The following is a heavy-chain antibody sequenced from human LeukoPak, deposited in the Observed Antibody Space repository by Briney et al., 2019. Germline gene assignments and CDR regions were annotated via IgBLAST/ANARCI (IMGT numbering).Heavy chain of an antibody. J-gene: IGHJ4*02. CDR2: FDPEEGDP. CDR1: AYTLTELF. Sequence: ASVKVSCKVSAYTLTELFIHWVRQAPGKGLEWMGGFDPEEGDPIYAQRFQGRVTMTEDTSTDTAYMELSSLISEDTAVYYCTTIRRSTSWSFEYWGQGTLVTVSS. CDR3: TTIRRSTSWSFEY. D-gene: IGHD6-13*01. V-gene: IGHV1-24*01.